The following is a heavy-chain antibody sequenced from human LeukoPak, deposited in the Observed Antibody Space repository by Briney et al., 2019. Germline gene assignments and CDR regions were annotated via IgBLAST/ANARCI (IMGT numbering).Heavy chain of an antibody. CDR1: GGSISSGGYY. Sequence: TLSLTCTVSGGSISSGGYYWSWIRQPPGKGLEWIGYIYHSGSTYYNPSLKSRVTISVDRSKNQFSLKLSSVTAADTAVYYCARNYDSGAFDIWGQGTMVTVSS. CDR3: ARNYDSGAFDI. V-gene: IGHV4-30-2*01. CDR2: IYHSGST. J-gene: IGHJ3*02. D-gene: IGHD3-3*01.